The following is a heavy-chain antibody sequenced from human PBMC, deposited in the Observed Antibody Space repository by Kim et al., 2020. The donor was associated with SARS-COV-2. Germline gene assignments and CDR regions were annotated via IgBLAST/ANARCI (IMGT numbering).Heavy chain of an antibody. CDR1: GFTFSTCA. CDR2: ISGNGGKI. Sequence: GGSLRLSCVASGFTFSTCAMSWVRQAPGKGLEWVSVISGNGGKIYYGDSVKGRFIISRDNSKNTVYLQMNSLRAEDTAIYYCAKDPLSWNYNYGMDVWGQGTTVTVSS. J-gene: IGHJ6*02. CDR3: AKDPLSWNYNYGMDV. V-gene: IGHV3-23*01. D-gene: IGHD1-7*01.